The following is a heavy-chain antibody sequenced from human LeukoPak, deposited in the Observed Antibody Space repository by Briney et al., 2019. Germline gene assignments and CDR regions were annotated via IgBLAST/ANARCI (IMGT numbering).Heavy chain of an antibody. J-gene: IGHJ4*02. V-gene: IGHV4-39*01. Sequence: PSETLSLTCTVSGGSISSSSYYWGWIPQPPGKGLEWIGSIYYSGSTYYNPSLKSRVTISVDTSKNQFSLKLSSVTAADTAVYYCASTGYSSGWYYFDYWGQGTLVTVSS. D-gene: IGHD6-19*01. CDR1: GGSISSSSYY. CDR2: IYYSGST. CDR3: ASTGYSSGWYYFDY.